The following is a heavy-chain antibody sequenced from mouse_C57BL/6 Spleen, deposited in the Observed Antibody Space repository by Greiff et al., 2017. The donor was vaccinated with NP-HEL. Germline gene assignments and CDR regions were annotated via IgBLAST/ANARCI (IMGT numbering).Heavy chain of an antibody. V-gene: IGHV1-55*01. CDR1: GYTFTSYW. Sequence: VQLQQPGAELVKPGASVKMSCKASGYTFTSYWITWVKQRPGQGLEWIGDIYPGSGSTNYNEKFKSKATLTVDTSSSTAYMQLSSLTSEDSAVYYCARRGEVYGSSYYAMDYWGQGTSVTVSS. CDR2: IYPGSGST. CDR3: ARRGEVYGSSYYAMDY. D-gene: IGHD1-1*01. J-gene: IGHJ4*01.